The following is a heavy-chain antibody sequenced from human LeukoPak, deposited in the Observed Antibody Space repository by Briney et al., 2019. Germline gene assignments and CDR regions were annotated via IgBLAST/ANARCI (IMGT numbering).Heavy chain of an antibody. Sequence: SGTLSLTCAVSGGSISSGGYSWSWIRQPPGKGLEWIGYIYHSGSTYYNPSLKSRVTISVDRSKNQFSLKLSSVTAADTTVYYCASQYYYDSSGYHMDYWGQGTLVTVSS. CDR1: GGSISSGGYS. CDR2: IYHSGST. D-gene: IGHD3-22*01. CDR3: ASQYYYDSSGYHMDY. V-gene: IGHV4-30-2*01. J-gene: IGHJ4*02.